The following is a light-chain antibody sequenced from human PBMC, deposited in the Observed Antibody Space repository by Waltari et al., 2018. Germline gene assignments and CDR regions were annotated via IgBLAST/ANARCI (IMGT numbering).Light chain of an antibody. CDR2: DVS. Sequence: QSALTQPASVFGSPGQSITISCTGTSSDIGDYNFVSWYQQHPGKAPKLMLYDVSLRPAGISSRVAGSKSGNTASLTISGLQAEDEADYHCSSYTSSTTLIFGGGTKLTVL. CDR1: SSDIGDYNF. V-gene: IGLV2-14*03. CDR3: SSYTSSTTLI. J-gene: IGLJ2*01.